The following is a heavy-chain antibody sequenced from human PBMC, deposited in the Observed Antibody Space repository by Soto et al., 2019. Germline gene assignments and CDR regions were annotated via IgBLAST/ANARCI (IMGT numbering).Heavy chain of an antibody. J-gene: IGHJ6*02. CDR1: GGTFSSYA. CDR3: ARDQNYDILTGHQGYYYYGMDA. CDR2: IIPIFGTA. Sequence: SVKVSCKASGGTFSSYAISWVRQAPGQGLEWMGGIIPIFGTANYAQKFQGRVTITADESTSTAYMELSSLRSEDTAVYYCARDQNYDILTGHQGYYYYGMDAWGQGTTVTVSS. D-gene: IGHD3-9*01. V-gene: IGHV1-69*13.